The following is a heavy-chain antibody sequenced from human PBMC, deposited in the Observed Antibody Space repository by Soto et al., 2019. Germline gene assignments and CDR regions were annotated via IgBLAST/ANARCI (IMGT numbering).Heavy chain of an antibody. CDR1: GYTFTIYA. V-gene: IGHV1-3*01. Sequence: ASVKVSCKASGYTFTIYAMHWVRQAPGQRLEWMGWINAGNGNTKYSQKFQGRVTITRDTSASTAYMELSSLRSEDTAVYYCARADTVYGAFDIWGQGTMVTVSS. CDR2: INAGNGNT. CDR3: ARADTVYGAFDI. J-gene: IGHJ3*02. D-gene: IGHD4-17*01.